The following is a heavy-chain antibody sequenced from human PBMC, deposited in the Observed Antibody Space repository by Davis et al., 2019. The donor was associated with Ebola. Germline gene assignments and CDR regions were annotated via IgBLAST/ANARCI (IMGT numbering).Heavy chain of an antibody. CDR3: ARGDLGGKQLVY. CDR2: INHSGST. D-gene: IGHD6-13*01. CDR1: AGSFSGYY. Sequence: MPSETLSLTCAVYAGSFSGYYWSWIRQPPGKGLEWIGEINHSGSTNYNPSLKSRVTISVDTSKNQFSLKLSSVTAADTAVYYCARGDLGGKQLVYWGQGTLVTVSS. V-gene: IGHV4-34*01. J-gene: IGHJ4*02.